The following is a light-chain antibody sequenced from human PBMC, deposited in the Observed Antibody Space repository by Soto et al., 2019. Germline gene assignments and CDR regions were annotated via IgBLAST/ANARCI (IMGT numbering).Light chain of an antibody. J-gene: IGKJ4*01. CDR3: QQYNNWPLVT. CDR1: QSISTY. V-gene: IGKV3-15*01. CDR2: GAS. Sequence: IVMTQSPATLSVSPGERATLSCRASQSISTYLAWYQQKPGQAPRLLIFGASTRATGIPARFSGSGSVSEFTLTISSLQSEDFAVYSCQQYNNWPLVTFGGGTKVEIK.